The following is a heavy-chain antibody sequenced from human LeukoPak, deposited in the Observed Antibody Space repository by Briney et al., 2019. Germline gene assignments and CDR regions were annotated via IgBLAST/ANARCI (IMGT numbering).Heavy chain of an antibody. CDR3: ARGLSRLPPGGY. Sequence: SETLSLTCAVYGGSLSGYYWSWIRQPPGKGLQWIGEINHSGSIKNNASLKSRVTISIDTSKNQFSLKLSSETAADTAVYYCARGLSRLPPGGYWGQGTLVTVSS. V-gene: IGHV4-34*01. CDR2: INHSGSI. CDR1: GGSLSGYY. D-gene: IGHD2-15*01. J-gene: IGHJ4*02.